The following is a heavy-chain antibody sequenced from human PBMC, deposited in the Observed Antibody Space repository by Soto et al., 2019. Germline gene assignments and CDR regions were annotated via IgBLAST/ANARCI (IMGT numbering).Heavy chain of an antibody. Sequence: QVQLVESGGGVVQPGRSLRLSCAASGFTFSSYGMHWVRQAPGKGLEWVAVISYDGSNKYYADSVKGRFTISRDNSKNTLYLQMNSLRAEDTAVYYCEKSTVRGGYVGYYYYGMDVWGQGTTVTVSS. CDR1: GFTFSSYG. J-gene: IGHJ6*02. V-gene: IGHV3-30*18. CDR3: EKSTVRGGYVGYYYYGMDV. CDR2: ISYDGSNK. D-gene: IGHD5-12*01.